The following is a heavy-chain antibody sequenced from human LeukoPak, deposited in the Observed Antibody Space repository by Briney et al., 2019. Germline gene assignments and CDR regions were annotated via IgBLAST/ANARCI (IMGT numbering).Heavy chain of an antibody. CDR1: GFTFSSYW. CDR2: IKQVGSEK. CDR3: AKAHYYNILTGYYVRRGLDY. J-gene: IGHJ4*02. D-gene: IGHD3-9*01. Sequence: GGSLRLSCAASGFTFSSYWMSWVRPAPGKGLEWVANIKQVGSEKYYVDSVKGRFTTSRDNAKNSLYLQMNRLRAEDTAVYYCAKAHYYNILTGYYVRRGLDYWGQGTLVTVSS. V-gene: IGHV3-7*02.